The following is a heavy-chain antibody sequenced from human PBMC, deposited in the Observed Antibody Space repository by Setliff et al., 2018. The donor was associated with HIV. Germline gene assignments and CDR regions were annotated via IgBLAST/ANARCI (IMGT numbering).Heavy chain of an antibody. Sequence: SETLSLTCTVSGGSISSYYWSWIRQPAGKGLEWIGHIYISGSTNYNPSLKSRVTISVDTSKNQFSLKLSSVTAADTAVYYCARITMVRGVYYGMDVWGQGTTVTVS. CDR2: IYISGST. J-gene: IGHJ6*02. V-gene: IGHV4-4*07. CDR3: ARITMVRGVYYGMDV. D-gene: IGHD3-10*01. CDR1: GGSISSYY.